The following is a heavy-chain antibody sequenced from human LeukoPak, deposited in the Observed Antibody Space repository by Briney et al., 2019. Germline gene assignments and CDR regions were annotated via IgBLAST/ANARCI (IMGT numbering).Heavy chain of an antibody. CDR1: GGSVNSGTHS. CDR2: IYYSGST. V-gene: IGHV4-39*07. Sequence: PSETLSLTCAVSGGSVNSGTHSWSWIRQPPGKGLEWIGSIYYSGSTYYNPSLKSRVTISVDTSKNQFSLKLSSVTAADTAMYYCARYEFAYYYFDCWGQGTLVTVSS. CDR3: ARYEFAYYYFDC. D-gene: IGHD3-3*01. J-gene: IGHJ4*02.